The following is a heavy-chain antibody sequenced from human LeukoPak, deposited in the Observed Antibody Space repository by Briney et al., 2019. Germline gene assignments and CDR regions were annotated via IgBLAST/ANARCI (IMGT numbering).Heavy chain of an antibody. D-gene: IGHD6-13*01. V-gene: IGHV3-21*01. J-gene: IGHJ4*02. CDR2: ISSSSSYI. CDR1: GFTFSSYS. CDR3: ARFLLSSSWCARSGEFDY. Sequence: GGSLRLSCAASGFTFSSYSMNWVRQAPGKGLEWVSSISSSSSYIYYADSVKGRFTISRDNAKNSLYLQMNSLRAEDTAVYYCARFLLSSSWCARSGEFDYWGQGTLVTVSS.